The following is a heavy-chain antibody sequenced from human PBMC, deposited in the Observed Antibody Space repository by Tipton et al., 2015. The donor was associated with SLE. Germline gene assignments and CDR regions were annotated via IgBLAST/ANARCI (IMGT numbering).Heavy chain of an antibody. J-gene: IGHJ3*02. CDR2: IYYSGST. D-gene: IGHD1-20*01. Sequence: TLSLTCTVSGGSISSYYWSWIRQPPGKGLEWIGYIYYSGSTNYNPSLKSRVTISVDTSKNQFSLKLSSVTAADTAVYYCARLLITGTGAFDIWGQGTMVTVSS. CDR3: ARLLITGTGAFDI. V-gene: IGHV4-59*08. CDR1: GGSISSYY.